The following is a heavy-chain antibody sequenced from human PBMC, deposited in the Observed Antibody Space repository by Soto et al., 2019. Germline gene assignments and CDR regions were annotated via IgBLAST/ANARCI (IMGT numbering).Heavy chain of an antibody. Sequence: DVQLVESGGGIVQPGGSLRLSCAASGFTVTSYWMHWVRQAPGKGLVWVSRTSPAGSSTYYADFVRGRFTISKDTAKNTLYRQINSLGAEDTAVYYGARGNTCYGNFDYGGQGTLVTVSS. V-gene: IGHV3-74*01. CDR2: TSPAGSST. CDR3: ARGNTCYGNFDY. D-gene: IGHD2-15*01. J-gene: IGHJ4*02. CDR1: GFTVTSYW.